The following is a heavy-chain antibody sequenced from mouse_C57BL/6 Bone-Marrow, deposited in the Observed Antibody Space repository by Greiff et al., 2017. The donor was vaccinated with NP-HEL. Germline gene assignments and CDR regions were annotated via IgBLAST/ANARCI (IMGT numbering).Heavy chain of an antibody. D-gene: IGHD1-2*01. Sequence: QVQLQQSGAELVRPGTSVTVSCKASGYAFTDYLIEWVKQRPGQGLEWIGVINPGSGGTAYNEKFKGKATLTADKSSSTAYMQLSSLTSEDSAVYFVARSTTASCAYWGQGTLVTVSA. CDR1: GYAFTDYL. J-gene: IGHJ3*01. CDR3: ARSTTASCAY. CDR2: INPGSGGT. V-gene: IGHV1-54*01.